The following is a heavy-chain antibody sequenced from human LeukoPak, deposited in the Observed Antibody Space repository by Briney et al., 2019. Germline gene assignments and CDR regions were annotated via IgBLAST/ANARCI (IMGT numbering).Heavy chain of an antibody. CDR3: ARTGQLYCSSSSCEGDY. CDR2: INPNSGGT. V-gene: IGHV1-2*02. Sequence: ASVTVSCKASGYNFTGYYIHWVRQAPGQGLEWMGWINPNSGGTNYAQKFQGRVTMTRDTSISTAYMELSRLTSDDTAVYYCARTGQLYCSSSSCEGDYWGQGTLVTVSS. CDR1: GYNFTGYY. J-gene: IGHJ4*02. D-gene: IGHD2-15*01.